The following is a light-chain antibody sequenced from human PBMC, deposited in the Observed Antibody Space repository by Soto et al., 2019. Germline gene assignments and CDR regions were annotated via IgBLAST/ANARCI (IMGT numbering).Light chain of an antibody. J-gene: IGLJ1*01. CDR2: DVS. V-gene: IGLV2-14*01. CDR1: SSDIGDYNY. Sequence: QSVLTQPASVSGSPGQSITISCTGTSSDIGDYNYVSWYQQHPGKAPKVMIYDVSNRPSGVSNRFSGSKSGNTASLTISGLQAEDEADYYCSSFTNSNTRVFGTGTEVNVL. CDR3: SSFTNSNTRV.